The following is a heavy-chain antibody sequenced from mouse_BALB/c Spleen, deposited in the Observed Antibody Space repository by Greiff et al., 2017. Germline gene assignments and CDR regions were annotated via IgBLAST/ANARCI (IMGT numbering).Heavy chain of an antibody. D-gene: IGHD1-1*01. CDR2: IWGDGST. V-gene: IGHV2-6-7*01. CDR1: GFSLTGYG. J-gene: IGHJ4*01. Sequence: QVQLKESGPGLVAPSQSLSITCTVSGFSLTGYGVNWVRQPPGKGLEWLGMIWGDGSTDYNSALKSRLSISKDNSKSQVFLKMNSLQTDDTARYYCARDRYGRPYAMDYWGQGTSVTVSS. CDR3: ARDRYGRPYAMDY.